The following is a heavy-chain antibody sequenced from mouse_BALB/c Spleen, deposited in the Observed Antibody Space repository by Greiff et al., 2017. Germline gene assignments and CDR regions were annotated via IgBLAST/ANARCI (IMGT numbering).Heavy chain of an antibody. Sequence: EVQLQQSGAELVRPGALVKLSCKASGFNIKDYYMHWVKQRPEQGLEWIGWIDPENGNTIYDPKFQGKASITADTSSNTAYLQLSSLTSEDTAVYYCARGYGGWFAYWGQGTLVTVSA. V-gene: IGHV14-1*02. D-gene: IGHD2-14*01. CDR1: GFNIKDYY. J-gene: IGHJ3*01. CDR3: ARGYGGWFAY. CDR2: IDPENGNT.